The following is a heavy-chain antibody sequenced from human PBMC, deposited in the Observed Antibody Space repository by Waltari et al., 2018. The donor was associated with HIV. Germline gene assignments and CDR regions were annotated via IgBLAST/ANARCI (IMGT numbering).Heavy chain of an antibody. CDR3: TRGPPSGYWYFDL. CDR2: LYSGGTP. J-gene: IGHJ2*01. CDR1: GFTVSTNY. V-gene: IGHV3-53*02. Sequence: EVQLVETGGDLNQPGGSLRLSCAASGFTVSTNYMGWVRQAPGKGLEWVSCLYSGGTPYYADSVKGRFTISRDSSENTVDLQMNSLRAEDTAVYYCTRGPPSGYWYFDLWGRGTLVTVSS. D-gene: IGHD3-10*01.